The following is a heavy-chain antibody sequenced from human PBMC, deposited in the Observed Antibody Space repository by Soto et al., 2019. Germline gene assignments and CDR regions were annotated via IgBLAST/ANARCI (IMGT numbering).Heavy chain of an antibody. Sequence: SLTLPLTYVVSGGSLSDYFWSYIRQPPGMALEWIGEINHLGSINYNPSLKSRVTMSVDTSKNQFSLTLNSVTAADTATYYCARGGISHWAYFYYMDVWDRGTTVTVSS. CDR2: INHLGSI. CDR3: ARGGISHWAYFYYMDV. V-gene: IGHV4-34*01. CDR1: GGSLSDYF. D-gene: IGHD2-21*01. J-gene: IGHJ6*03.